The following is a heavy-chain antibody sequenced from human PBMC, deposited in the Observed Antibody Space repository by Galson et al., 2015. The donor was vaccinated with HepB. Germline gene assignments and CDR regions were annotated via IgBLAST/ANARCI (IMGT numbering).Heavy chain of an antibody. CDR1: GFTFSSYS. Sequence: SLRLSCAASGFTFSSYSMNWVRQAPGKGLEWVSYTSGSSSTIYYADSVKGRFTISRDNAKNSLYLQMNSLRAEDTAVYYCARDKRVGAENWYFDLWGRGTLVTVSS. CDR3: ARDKRVGAENWYFDL. J-gene: IGHJ2*01. D-gene: IGHD1-26*01. V-gene: IGHV3-48*01. CDR2: TSGSSSTI.